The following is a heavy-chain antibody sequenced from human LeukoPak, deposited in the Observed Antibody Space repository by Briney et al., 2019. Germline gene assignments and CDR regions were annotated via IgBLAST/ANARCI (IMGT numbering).Heavy chain of an antibody. Sequence: SVKVSCKVSGGTFSSYAISWVRQAPGQGLEWIGGIIPIFGTANYAQKFQGRVTITADESTSTAYMELSSLRSEDTAVYYCARGFLSKKIAARHKGGWGQGTLVTVSS. J-gene: IGHJ4*02. V-gene: IGHV1-69*13. CDR3: ARGFLSKKIAARHKGG. D-gene: IGHD6-6*01. CDR1: GGTFSSYA. CDR2: IIPIFGTA.